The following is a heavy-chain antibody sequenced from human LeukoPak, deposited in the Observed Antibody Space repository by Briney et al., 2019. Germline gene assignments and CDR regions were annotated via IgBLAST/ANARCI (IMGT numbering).Heavy chain of an antibody. D-gene: IGHD4-17*01. CDR3: ARGHTAVTRHFDF. V-gene: IGHV3-21*01. CDR2: ISSGSSAI. J-gene: IGHJ4*02. Sequence: GGSLRLSCAASGFTFTNYAMTWVRQAPGKGLEWVSIISSGSSAIFSADALKGRFTISRDDAKNLLYLDMNSLRAEDTAVYYCARGHTAVTRHFDFWGQGTLVTVSS. CDR1: GFTFTNYA.